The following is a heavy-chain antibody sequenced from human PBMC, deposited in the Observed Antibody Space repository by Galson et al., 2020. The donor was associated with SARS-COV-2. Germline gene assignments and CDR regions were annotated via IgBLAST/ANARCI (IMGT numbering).Heavy chain of an antibody. CDR3: ASSRAPAGRFYYYYGMDV. V-gene: IGHV3-30*03. Sequence: GESLKISCAASGFTFSNYGMHWVRQAPGKGLEWVAVISYDGTNKYYADSVKGRCTISRDNSKNTLYLDMSRVRGDDTAVYYCASSRAPAGRFYYYYGMDVWGLGTTVSVSS. CDR1: GFTFSNYG. CDR2: ISYDGTNK. J-gene: IGHJ6*02. D-gene: IGHD6-25*01.